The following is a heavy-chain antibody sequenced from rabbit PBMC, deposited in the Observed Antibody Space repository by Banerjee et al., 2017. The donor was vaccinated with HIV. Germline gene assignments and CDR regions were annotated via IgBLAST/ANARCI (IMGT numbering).Heavy chain of an antibody. V-gene: IGHV1S40*01. D-gene: IGHD4-2*01. CDR3: ARSYVGSL. CDR2: IYAGSGST. J-gene: IGHJ6*01. CDR1: GFTISSSYY. Sequence: QSLEESGGDLVQPEGSLALTCKASGFTISSSYYMCWVRQAPGKGLEWIGCIYAGSGSTWYASWAKGRFTISKTSSTTVTLQMTSLTAADTATYFCARSYVGSLWGPGTLVTV.